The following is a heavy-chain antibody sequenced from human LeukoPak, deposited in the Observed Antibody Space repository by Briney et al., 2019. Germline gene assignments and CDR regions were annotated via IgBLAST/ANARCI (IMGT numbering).Heavy chain of an antibody. CDR1: GYSISTGYY. V-gene: IGHV4-38-2*02. J-gene: IGHJ5*02. CDR3: AGYYYNRNGSPWFGP. Sequence: SETLSLTCTVSGYSISTGYYWAWIRQPPGKGLEWIGSIYHTGTTYYNPSLKSRVTVSVDLSKNQFSLKLRSVTAADTAIYYCAGYYYNRNGSPWFGPWGRGTLVTVPS. CDR2: IYHTGTT. D-gene: IGHD3-22*01.